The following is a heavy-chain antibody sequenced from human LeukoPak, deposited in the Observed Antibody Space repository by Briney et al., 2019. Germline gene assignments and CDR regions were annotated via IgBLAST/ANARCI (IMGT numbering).Heavy chain of an antibody. CDR3: ARRIDIVVVVAATSFDY. J-gene: IGHJ4*02. Sequence: SETLSLTCTVSAGSISSSSYSWGWIRQPPGKGLEWIGSIYYSGSTYYNPSLKSRVTISVDTSKNQFSLKLSSVTAADTAVYYCARRIDIVVVVAATSFDYWGQGTLVTVSS. CDR2: IYYSGST. CDR1: AGSISSSSYS. D-gene: IGHD2-15*01. V-gene: IGHV4-39*01.